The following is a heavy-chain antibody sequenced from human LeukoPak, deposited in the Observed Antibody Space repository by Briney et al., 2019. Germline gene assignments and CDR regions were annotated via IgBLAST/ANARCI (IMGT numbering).Heavy chain of an antibody. Sequence: SQTLSLTCTVSGGSISSGSYYWSWIRQPAGKGLEWIGRIYTSGSTNYNPSPKSRVTISVDTSKNQFSLKLSSVTAADTAVYYCARERYYYDSSGENYYYYYMDVWGKGTTVTVSS. J-gene: IGHJ6*03. CDR2: IYTSGST. D-gene: IGHD3-22*01. CDR3: ARERYYYDSSGENYYYYYMDV. V-gene: IGHV4-61*02. CDR1: GGSISSGSYY.